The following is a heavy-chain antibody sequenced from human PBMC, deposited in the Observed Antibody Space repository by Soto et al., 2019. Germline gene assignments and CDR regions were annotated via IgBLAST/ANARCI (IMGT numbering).Heavy chain of an antibody. J-gene: IGHJ4*02. CDR3: ARAVVVVMSYHFDY. V-gene: IGHV3-23*01. CDR2: ITRSGGST. D-gene: IGHD3-22*01. CDR1: GFTFDNYG. Sequence: EVQLLESGGGLVQPGGSLRLACAASGFTFDNYGITWVRQAPGKGLEWVSVITRSGGSTYYTDSVKGRFTISRDNSKNMMYLQRNSLRAEDTAVYYWARAVVVVMSYHFDYWCQGTLVTVSS.